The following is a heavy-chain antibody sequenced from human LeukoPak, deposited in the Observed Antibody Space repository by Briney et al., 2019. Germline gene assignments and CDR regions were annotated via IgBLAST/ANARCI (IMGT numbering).Heavy chain of an antibody. Sequence: SETLSLTCAVYGGSFSGYYWSWIRQPPGKGLEWIGYIYYSGSTYYNPSLKSRVTISVDTSKNQFSLKLSSVTAADTAVYYCATVVPAAIGGWFDPWGQGTLVTVSS. CDR3: ATVVPAAIGGWFDP. CDR1: GGSFSGYY. D-gene: IGHD2-2*01. J-gene: IGHJ5*02. CDR2: IYYSGST. V-gene: IGHV4-30-4*01.